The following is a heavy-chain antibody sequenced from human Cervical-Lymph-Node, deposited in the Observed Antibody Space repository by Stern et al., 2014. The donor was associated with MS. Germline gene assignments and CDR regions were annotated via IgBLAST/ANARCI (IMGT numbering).Heavy chain of an antibody. J-gene: IGHJ6*02. Sequence: QVQLQESGPGLVKPSDTLSLTCTVSGGSISDYYWTWIRQPAGKGLEWIGRVYPRGTTNYTPSLKSRVTMSEDPSKNQFSLRLISVTAADTAVYYCTRDPYYFYYGMDVWGQGTTVTFSS. CDR3: TRDPYYFYYGMDV. CDR2: VYPRGTT. CDR1: GGSISDYY. V-gene: IGHV4-4*07.